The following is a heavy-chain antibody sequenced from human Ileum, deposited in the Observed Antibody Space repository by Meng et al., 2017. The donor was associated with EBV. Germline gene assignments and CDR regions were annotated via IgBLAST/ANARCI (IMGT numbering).Heavy chain of an antibody. J-gene: IGHJ5*01. Sequence: QLQLRGSGPGLGNPSETLSLTCTVSGGSISTSSYFWGWNRQTPGKGLEWIGSIHYNGGTAYNPSLQSRVTMSVDTSKNQFSLRLTSVTAADTAVYYCAKEQDDGDRGIHRIDSWGQGTLVTVSS. D-gene: IGHD5-18*01. CDR2: IHYNGGT. CDR3: AKEQDDGDRGIHRIDS. V-gene: IGHV4-39*07. CDR1: GGSISTSSYF.